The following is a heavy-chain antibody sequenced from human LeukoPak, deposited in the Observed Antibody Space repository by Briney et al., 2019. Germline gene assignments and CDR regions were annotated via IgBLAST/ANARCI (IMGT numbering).Heavy chain of an antibody. CDR1: GGTFSSYA. CDR3: YYYDSSGYENYFDY. Sequence: SVKVSCKASGGTFSSYAISWVRQAPGQGLEWMGGIIPIFGTANYAQKFQGRVTITADESTSTAYMELSSLRSEDTAVYYCYYYDSSGYENYFDYWGQGTLVTVSS. CDR2: IIPIFGTA. J-gene: IGHJ4*02. V-gene: IGHV1-69*13. D-gene: IGHD3-22*01.